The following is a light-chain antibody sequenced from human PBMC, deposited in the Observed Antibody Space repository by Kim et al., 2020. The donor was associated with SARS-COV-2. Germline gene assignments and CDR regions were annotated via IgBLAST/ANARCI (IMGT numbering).Light chain of an antibody. CDR3: SSYTTSNSWV. J-gene: IGLJ3*02. V-gene: IGLV2-14*03. Sequence: QSALTQPASVSGSPGQSITISCTATSSDVGRYNYVSWYQQHPGKAPKLMIYDVSKRPSGVSNRFSGSKSGNTASLTVSGLQAEDEADYYCSSYTTSNSWVFGGGTQLTVL. CDR2: DVS. CDR1: SSDVGRYNY.